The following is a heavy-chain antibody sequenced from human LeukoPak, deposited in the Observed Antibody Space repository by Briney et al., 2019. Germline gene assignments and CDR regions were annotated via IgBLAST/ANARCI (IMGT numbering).Heavy chain of an antibody. CDR2: ISWNSGSI. CDR3: AKVVSDGYNLDFDY. CDR1: GFTFDDYA. J-gene: IGHJ4*02. Sequence: PGRSLRLSCAASGFTFDDYAMHWVRQAPGKGLEWVSGISWNSGSIGYADSVKGRFTISRDNAKNSLYLQMNSLRAEDTAVYYCAKVVSDGYNLDFDYWGQGTLVTVSS. D-gene: IGHD5-24*01. V-gene: IGHV3-9*01.